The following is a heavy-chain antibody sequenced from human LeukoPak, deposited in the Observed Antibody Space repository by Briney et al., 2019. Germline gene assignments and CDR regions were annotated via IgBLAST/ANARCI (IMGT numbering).Heavy chain of an antibody. CDR1: GFTFRGAA. J-gene: IGHJ4*02. V-gene: IGHV3-23*01. D-gene: IGHD1-26*01. CDR3: AVPQWELLN. CDR2: ISSSGNNA. Sequence: GGSLRFSCAVSGFTFRGAAMTWVRQAPGKGLEWVSLISSSGNNAYYADSVKGRFTISRDNSKNTLYLQMNSLRAEDTAVYSCAVPQWELLNWGQGTLVTVSS.